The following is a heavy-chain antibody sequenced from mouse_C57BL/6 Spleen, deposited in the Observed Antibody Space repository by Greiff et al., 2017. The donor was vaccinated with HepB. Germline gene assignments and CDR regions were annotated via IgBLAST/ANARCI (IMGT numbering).Heavy chain of an antibody. V-gene: IGHV2-2*01. CDR3: ARNGPYYGSSPYYYAMDD. D-gene: IGHD1-1*01. CDR2: IWSGGST. J-gene: IGHJ4*01. CDR1: GFSLTSYG. Sequence: QVQLKESGPGLVQPSQSLSITCTVSGFSLTSYGVHWVRQSPGKGLEWLGVIWSGGSTDYNAAFISRLSISTDNSKSQVFFKMNSLQADDTAIYYCARNGPYYGSSPYYYAMDDWGQGTSVTVSS.